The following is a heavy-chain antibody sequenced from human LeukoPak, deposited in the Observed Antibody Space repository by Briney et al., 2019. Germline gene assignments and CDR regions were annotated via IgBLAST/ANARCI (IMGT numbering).Heavy chain of an antibody. CDR1: GYNFNNHW. CDR2: IYPGNSDT. CDR3: ARGSGSSSWLDP. J-gene: IGHJ5*02. V-gene: IGHV5-51*01. Sequence: GESLKISCRGSGYNFNNHWIGWVRQIPGKGLEWMGLIYPGNSDTKYSPSFEGQVTMSVDKSISAAFLQWSSLKASDTAIYYCARGSGSSSWLDPWGQGTLVTVSS. D-gene: IGHD3-10*01.